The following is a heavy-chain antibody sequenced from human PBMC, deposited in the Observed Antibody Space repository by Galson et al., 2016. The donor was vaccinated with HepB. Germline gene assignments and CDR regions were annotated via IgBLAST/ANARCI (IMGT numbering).Heavy chain of an antibody. D-gene: IGHD4-23*01. CDR1: GFAFSSHL. J-gene: IGHJ5*02. Sequence: SLRLSCAASGFAFSSHLMHWVRQDLGKGLVWVSRINSDGTISNYADSVKGRFTISRDNAKNTLYLQMNSLRAEDTAVYFCVRDHSVVPTTAYNWFDPWGRGTLVTVSS. CDR3: VRDHSVVPTTAYNWFDP. CDR2: INSDGTIS. V-gene: IGHV3-74*01.